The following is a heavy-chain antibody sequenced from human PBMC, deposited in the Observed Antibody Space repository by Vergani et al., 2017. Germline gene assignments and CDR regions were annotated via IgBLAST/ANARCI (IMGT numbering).Heavy chain of an antibody. V-gene: IGHV1-69*01. CDR3: ARERGAQILTGYYPTDDAFDI. CDR2: IIPIFGTA. Sequence: QVQLVQSGAEVKKPGSSVKVSCKASGGTFSSYAISWVRQAPGQGLEWMGGIIPIFGTANYAQKFQGRVTITADESTSTAYMELSILRSEDTAVYYCARERGAQILTGYYPTDDAFDIWGQGTMVTVSS. J-gene: IGHJ3*02. CDR1: GGTFSSYA. D-gene: IGHD3-9*01.